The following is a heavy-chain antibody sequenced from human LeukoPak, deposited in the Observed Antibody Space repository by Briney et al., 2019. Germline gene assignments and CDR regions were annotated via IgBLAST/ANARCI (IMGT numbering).Heavy chain of an antibody. CDR2: ISGSGGST. CDR3: AKLGYDFWSGYYDYYYYYGMDV. J-gene: IGHJ6*02. CDR1: GFTFSSSA. D-gene: IGHD3-3*01. V-gene: IGHV3-23*01. Sequence: GGSLRLSCAASGFTFSSSAMSWVRQVPGKGLEWVSAISGSGGSTYYADSVKGRFTISRDNSKNTLYLQMNSLRAEDTAVYYCAKLGYDFWSGYYDYYYYYGMDVWGQGTTVTVSS.